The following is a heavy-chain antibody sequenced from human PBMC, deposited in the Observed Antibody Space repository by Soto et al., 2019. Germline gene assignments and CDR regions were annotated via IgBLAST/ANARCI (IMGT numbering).Heavy chain of an antibody. J-gene: IGHJ5*02. Sequence: QVQLVQSGAEVKKPGASVKVSCKTSGYTFTSYSITWVRQAPGQGLEWMGRISAYNANTHYAQNLQGRVTMTTDTSTSPAYLELRSLRSDDTAVYYCARIQYTWFDPWGQGTLVTVSS. V-gene: IGHV1-18*04. CDR1: GYTFTSYS. CDR2: ISAYNANT. CDR3: ARIQYTWFDP.